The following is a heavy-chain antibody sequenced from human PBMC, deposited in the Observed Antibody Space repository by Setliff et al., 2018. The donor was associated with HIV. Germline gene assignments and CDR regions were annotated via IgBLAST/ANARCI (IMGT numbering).Heavy chain of an antibody. Sequence: PSETLSLTCTVSGGSISSYYWSWIRQPPGQGLEWVSIISGSGISTYYADSVKGRFTISRDNSRNMLYLQMNSLRAEDTAVYYCANPPLKGHLGVGFDYWGQGTQVTVSS. CDR1: GGSISSYY. CDR3: ANPPLKGHLGVGFDY. V-gene: IGHV3-23*01. CDR2: ISGSGIST. D-gene: IGHD3-16*01. J-gene: IGHJ4*02.